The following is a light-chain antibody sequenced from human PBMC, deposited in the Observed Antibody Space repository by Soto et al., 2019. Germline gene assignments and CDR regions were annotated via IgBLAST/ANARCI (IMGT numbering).Light chain of an antibody. J-gene: IGKJ2*01. V-gene: IGKV3-15*01. CDR2: GAS. CDR3: QQYSS. Sequence: EIVMTQSPATLSVSPGERATLSCRTSPSVSSNLAWYQQKPGQAPRLLIYGASTWATGIPDRFSGSGSWTDFTLTISSLQSEDFAVYYCQQYSSFGQGTKLEIK. CDR1: PSVSSN.